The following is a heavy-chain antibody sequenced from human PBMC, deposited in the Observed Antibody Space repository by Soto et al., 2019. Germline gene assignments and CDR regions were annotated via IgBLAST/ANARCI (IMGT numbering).Heavy chain of an antibody. D-gene: IGHD3-10*01. V-gene: IGHV1-69*13. J-gene: IGHJ6*02. CDR3: DRDRGTTMVRGVIITSVLYHYGMDV. CDR2: IIPIFGTA. Sequence: ASVKVSCKASGCTYSSYAISWVRQARGQGLEWMGGIIPIFGTANYAQKFQGRVTITADESTSTAYMELSSLRSEETAVYYCDRDRGTTMVRGVIITSVLYHYGMDVWGQGTTVTVSS. CDR1: GCTYSSYA.